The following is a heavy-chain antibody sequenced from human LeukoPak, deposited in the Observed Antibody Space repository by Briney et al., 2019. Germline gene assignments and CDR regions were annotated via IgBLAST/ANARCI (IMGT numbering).Heavy chain of an antibody. J-gene: IGHJ4*02. CDR3: ARESHCSGYDFDY. V-gene: IGHV3-11*05. CDR1: GFTLGDYY. D-gene: IGHD2-15*01. Sequence: PGGSLTLSCAPTGFTLGDYYMRWIRQAPGRGLEWVSYISSSSSYTNYADSVKGRFTSSRDNDKSSLYLQMNSLRAEDTAVYYCARESHCSGYDFDYWGQGTLVTVSS. CDR2: ISSSSSYT.